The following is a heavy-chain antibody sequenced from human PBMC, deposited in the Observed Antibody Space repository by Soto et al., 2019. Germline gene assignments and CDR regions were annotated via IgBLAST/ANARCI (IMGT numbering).Heavy chain of an antibody. Sequence: QVQLVQSGAEVKKPGASVKVSCKASGYTFTNYHIHWVRQAPGQGLEWIGKINPGGGSTSYAQKFQGRVTVTRDTSTSTVYMELSSLRSEETAVYYCVRNSYFCGSDYWGQGTLVTVSS. D-gene: IGHD2-21*01. V-gene: IGHV1-46*03. J-gene: IGHJ4*02. CDR2: INPGGGST. CDR3: VRNSYFCGSDY. CDR1: GYTFTNYH.